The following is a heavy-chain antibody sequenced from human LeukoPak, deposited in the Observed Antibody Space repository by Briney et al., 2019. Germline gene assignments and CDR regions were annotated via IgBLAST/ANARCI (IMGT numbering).Heavy chain of an antibody. CDR1: GFTFSSSA. J-gene: IGHJ4*02. V-gene: IGHV3-23*01. CDR3: AKGGTYYYDSSGYYYSKYYFDY. Sequence: GGSLRLSCAASGFTFSSSAMSWVRQVPGKGLEWVSGISASGGSTYYADPVKGRFTISRDNSKNTLYLQMNSLRAEDTAVYYCAKGGTYYYDSSGYYYSKYYFDYWGQGTLVTVSS. CDR2: ISASGGST. D-gene: IGHD3-22*01.